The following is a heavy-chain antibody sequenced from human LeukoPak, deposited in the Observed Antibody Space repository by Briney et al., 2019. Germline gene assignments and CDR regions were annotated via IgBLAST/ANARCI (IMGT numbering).Heavy chain of an antibody. J-gene: IGHJ3*02. CDR2: ISAYNGNT. V-gene: IGHV1-18*04. CDR1: GYTFTGYY. CDR3: ARWYYDILTGYLDAFDI. Sequence: ASVNVSCKSSGYTFTGYYMHWVRQAPGQGLEWMGWISAYNGNTNYAQKLQGRVTMTTDTSTSTAYMELRSLRSDDTAVYYCARWYYDILTGYLDAFDIWGQGTMVTVSS. D-gene: IGHD3-9*01.